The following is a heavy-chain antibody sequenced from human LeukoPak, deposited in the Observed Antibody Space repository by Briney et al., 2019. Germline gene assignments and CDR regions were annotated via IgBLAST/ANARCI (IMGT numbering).Heavy chain of an antibody. V-gene: IGHV4-39*07. CDR2: IYYSGST. J-gene: IGHJ4*02. CDR1: GGSISSSSYY. Sequence: SETLSLTCTVSGGSISSSSYYWGWIRQPPGKGLEWIGSIYYSGSTYYNPSLKSRVTISVDTSKDQFSLKLSSVTAAGTAAYYCARDVQPGNFDYWGQGTLVTVSS. CDR3: ARDVQPGNFDY. D-gene: IGHD6-13*01.